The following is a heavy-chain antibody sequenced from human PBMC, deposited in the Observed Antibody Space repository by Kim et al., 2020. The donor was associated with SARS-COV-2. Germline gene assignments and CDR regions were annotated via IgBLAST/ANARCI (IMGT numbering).Heavy chain of an antibody. Sequence: GGSLRLSCTASGFTFGDYAMSWFRQAPGKGLEWVGFIRSKDYGGTTEYAASVKGRFTISRDDSKSIAYLQMNSIKTEDTAVYYCTRQHSYGLWGTYFDYWGQGTLVTVSS. CDR1: GFTFGDYA. J-gene: IGHJ4*02. D-gene: IGHD5-18*01. V-gene: IGHV3-49*03. CDR3: TRQHSYGLWGTYFDY. CDR2: IRSKDYGGTT.